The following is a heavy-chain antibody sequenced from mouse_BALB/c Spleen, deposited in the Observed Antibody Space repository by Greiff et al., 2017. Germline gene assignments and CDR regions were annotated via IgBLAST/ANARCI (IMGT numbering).Heavy chain of an antibody. Sequence: EVKLVESGGGLVKPGGSLKLSCAASGFAFSSYDMSWVRQTPEKRLEWVAYISSGGGSTYYPDTVKGRFTISRDNAKNTLYLQMSSLKSEDTAMYYCARTAGWFAYWGQGTLVTVSA. J-gene: IGHJ3*01. D-gene: IGHD1-2*01. CDR3: ARTAGWFAY. V-gene: IGHV5-12-1*01. CDR1: GFAFSSYD. CDR2: ISSGGGST.